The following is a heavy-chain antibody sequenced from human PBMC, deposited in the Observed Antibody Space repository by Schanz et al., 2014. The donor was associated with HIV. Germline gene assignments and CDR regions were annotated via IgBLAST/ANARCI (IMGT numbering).Heavy chain of an antibody. J-gene: IGHJ4*02. V-gene: IGHV3-23*04. Sequence: VQLVESGGGVVQPGRSLRLSCTASGFTFSSSGMHWVRQAPGKGLEWVSVISGSGGTTYFADSVKGRFTISRDNSKSTLYLQTNSLRPEDTAIYYCAKGQRGMVRGDNDYWGQGTQVTVSS. CDR2: ISGSGGTT. D-gene: IGHD3-10*01. CDR3: AKGQRGMVRGDNDY. CDR1: GFTFSSSG.